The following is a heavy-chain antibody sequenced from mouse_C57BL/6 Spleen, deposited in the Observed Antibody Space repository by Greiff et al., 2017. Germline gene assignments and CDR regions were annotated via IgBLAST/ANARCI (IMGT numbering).Heavy chain of an antibody. CDR2: IWSDGST. CDR3: ARHRGFYYYGSKGMDY. J-gene: IGHJ4*01. Sequence: QVQLKESGPGLVAPSQSLSITCTVSGFSLTSYGVHWVRQPPGKGLEWLVVIWSDGSTTYNSALKSRLSISKDNSKSQVFLKMNSLQTDDTAMYYCARHRGFYYYGSKGMDYWGQGTSVTVSS. CDR1: GFSLTSYG. D-gene: IGHD1-1*01. V-gene: IGHV2-6-1*01.